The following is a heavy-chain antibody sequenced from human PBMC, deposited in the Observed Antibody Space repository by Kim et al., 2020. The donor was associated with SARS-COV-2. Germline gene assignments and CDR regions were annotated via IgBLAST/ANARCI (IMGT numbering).Heavy chain of an antibody. D-gene: IGHD3-10*01. CDR3: ARDEGSYLWVPRESYYYYGMDV. V-gene: IGHV3-21*01. J-gene: IGHJ6*02. Sequence: GGSLRLSCAASGFTFSSYSMNWVRQAPGKGLEWVSSISSSSSYIYYADSVKGRFTISRDNAKNSLYLQMNSLRAEDTAVYYCARDEGSYLWVPRESYYYYGMDVWGQGTTVTVSS. CDR2: ISSSSSYI. CDR1: GFTFSSYS.